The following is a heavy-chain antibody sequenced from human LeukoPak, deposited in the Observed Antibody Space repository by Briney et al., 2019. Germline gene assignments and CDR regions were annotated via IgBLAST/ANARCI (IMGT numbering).Heavy chain of an antibody. V-gene: IGHV3-30*02. CDR3: AKDRASERYFDWSSDY. CDR2: IRYDGSNK. J-gene: IGHJ4*02. Sequence: GGSLRLSCAASGFTFSSYGMHWVRPAPGKGLEWVAFIRYDGSNKYYAESVKGRFTISRDTSKNTAYLQMNSLRAEDTAVYYCAKDRASERYFDWSSDYWGQGTLVTVSS. D-gene: IGHD3-9*01. CDR1: GFTFSSYG.